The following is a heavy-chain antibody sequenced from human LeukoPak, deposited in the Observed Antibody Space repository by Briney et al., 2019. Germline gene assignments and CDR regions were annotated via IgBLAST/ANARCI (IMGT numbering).Heavy chain of an antibody. V-gene: IGHV3-21*01. J-gene: IGHJ4*02. CDR3: ARDDQLRPNNYDY. D-gene: IGHD2-2*01. Sequence: GGSLRLSCAASGFTFSSYSMNWVRQAPGKGLEWVSSISSGSSYIYYADSVKGRFTISRDNAKNSLYLQMNSLRAEDTAVYYCARDDQLRPNNYDYWGQGTLVTVSS. CDR2: ISSGSSYI. CDR1: GFTFSSYS.